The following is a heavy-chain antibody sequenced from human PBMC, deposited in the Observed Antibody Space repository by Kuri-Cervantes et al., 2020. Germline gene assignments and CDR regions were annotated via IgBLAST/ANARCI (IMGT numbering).Heavy chain of an antibody. V-gene: IGHV1-8*03. J-gene: IGHJ6*03. CDR3: ARDPDYYYYMDV. Sequence: ASVKVSCKASGYTFTSYDINWVRQATGQGLEWMGWMNPNSGNTKYSQKFQGRVTITRDTSASTAYMELSSLRSEDTAVYYCARDPDYYYYMDVWGKGTTVTVSS. CDR1: GYTFTSYD. CDR2: MNPNSGNT.